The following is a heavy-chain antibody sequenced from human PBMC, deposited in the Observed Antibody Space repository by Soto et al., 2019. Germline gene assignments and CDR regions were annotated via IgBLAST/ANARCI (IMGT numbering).Heavy chain of an antibody. Sequence: QVHLVQSGAEVKKPGASVKVYCKASGYTFTNYDINGVRQAPGQGLEWMGWISTYTGNTNYAQKLQGRVTMTTDTSTSTAYMELRSLRSDDTAVYYCARGYYYGSGRPTPGGMDVWGQGATVTVSS. CDR3: ARGYYYGSGRPTPGGMDV. CDR2: ISTYTGNT. J-gene: IGHJ6*02. CDR1: GYTFTNYD. D-gene: IGHD3-10*01. V-gene: IGHV1-18*01.